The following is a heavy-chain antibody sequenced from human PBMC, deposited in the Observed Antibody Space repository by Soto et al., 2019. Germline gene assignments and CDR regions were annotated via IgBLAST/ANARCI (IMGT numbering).Heavy chain of an antibody. Sequence: ASVKVSCKASGGTFSSYTISWVRQAPGQGLEWMGSIIPILGITNYAQKFQGRVTITADKSTSTAYMELSSLRSEDTAVYYCATELQPRREDAFDIWGQGTMVTVSS. CDR1: GGTFSSYT. CDR3: ATELQPRREDAFDI. J-gene: IGHJ3*02. CDR2: IIPILGIT. D-gene: IGHD4-4*01. V-gene: IGHV1-69*04.